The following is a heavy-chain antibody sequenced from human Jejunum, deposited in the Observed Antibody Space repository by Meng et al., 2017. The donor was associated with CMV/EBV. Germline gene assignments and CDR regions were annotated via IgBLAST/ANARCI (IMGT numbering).Heavy chain of an antibody. Sequence: QVQQGQSGPEVKKPGASGRVSCKTSGYTFTDFGISWVRQAPGQGLEWMGWTSAYNTHTNYAQKFQDRFTMTTDTSTNTAYMELRNLRSDDTAIYYCARGTGAGNYWGPGTLVTVSS. J-gene: IGHJ4*02. V-gene: IGHV1-18*01. CDR3: ARGTGAGNY. CDR2: TSAYNTHT. CDR1: GYTFTDFG. D-gene: IGHD1-26*01.